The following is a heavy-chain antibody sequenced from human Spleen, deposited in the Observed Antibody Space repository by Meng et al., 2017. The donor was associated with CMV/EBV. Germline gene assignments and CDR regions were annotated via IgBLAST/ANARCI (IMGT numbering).Heavy chain of an antibody. CDR3: ARRGRYSYGFWFDP. CDR1: GGSFSGYY. Sequence: GSLRLSCAVYGGSFSGYYWSWIRQPPGKGLEWIGEINHSGSTNYNPSLKSRVTISVDTSKNQFSLKLSSVTAADTAVYYCARRGRYSYGFWFDPWGQGTLVTVSS. D-gene: IGHD5-18*01. V-gene: IGHV4-34*01. CDR2: INHSGST. J-gene: IGHJ5*02.